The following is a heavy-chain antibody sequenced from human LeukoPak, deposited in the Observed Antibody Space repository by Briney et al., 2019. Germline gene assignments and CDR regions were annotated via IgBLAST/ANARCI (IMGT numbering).Heavy chain of an antibody. V-gene: IGHV3-48*01. CDR3: ARDARSYCGTDACYGPYFDY. J-gene: IGHJ4*02. CDR1: GFSFSTSS. D-gene: IGHD2-21*01. Sequence: RGGSLRLSCAAPGFSFSTSSMSGVRPTPVKGVEWILCIRGSSTTLYYADSVRVGFTISKDNARNSLYLHLNVLRAEDTGLYFLARDARSYCGTDACYGPYFDYWGQGSLVTVSS. CDR2: IRGSSTTL.